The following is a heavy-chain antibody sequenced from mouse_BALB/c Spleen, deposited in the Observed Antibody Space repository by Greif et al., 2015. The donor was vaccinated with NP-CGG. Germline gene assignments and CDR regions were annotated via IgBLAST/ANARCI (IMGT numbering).Heavy chain of an antibody. J-gene: IGHJ4*01. CDR1: GFTFSDYY. V-gene: IGHV5-4*02. Sequence: EVKVVESGGGLVKPGGSLKLSCAASGFTFSDYYMYWVRQTPEKRLEWVATIRVGGSYTYYPDSVKGRFTISRDNAKNNLYLQMSSLKSEDTAMYYCARDRDYDAAMDYWGQGTSVTVSS. D-gene: IGHD2-4*01. CDR2: IRVGGSYT. CDR3: ARDRDYDAAMDY.